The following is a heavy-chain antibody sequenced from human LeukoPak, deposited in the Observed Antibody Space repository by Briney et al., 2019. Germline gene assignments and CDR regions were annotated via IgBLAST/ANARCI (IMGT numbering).Heavy chain of an antibody. V-gene: IGHV5-51*01. CDR2: IYPGDSDT. D-gene: IGHD6-13*01. J-gene: IGHJ6*03. CDR1: GYIFTSYW. Sequence: GESLEISCEGSGYIFTSYWIGWGRQVPGKALEWMGMIYPGDSDTRYSPSFQGQVNLSAEKSITTAYLQWSSLKASDTAMYYCARPRIAAAGNVYYMDVWGKGTSVTVSS. CDR3: ARPRIAAAGNVYYMDV.